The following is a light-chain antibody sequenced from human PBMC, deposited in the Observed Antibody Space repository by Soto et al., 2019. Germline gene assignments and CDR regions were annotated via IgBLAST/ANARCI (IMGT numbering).Light chain of an antibody. J-gene: IGLJ1*01. CDR2: GNT. CDR3: QSYDCTLSARYV. CDR1: SSNIGAGYD. Sequence: QSALTQPPSVSGAPGQRVTISCTGSSSNIGAGYDVHWYQQRPGTAPKLLIFGNTNRPSGVPDRFSGSKSGTSASLAITGLQAEDEGDYYCQSYDCTLSARYVFXTGTKVTVL. V-gene: IGLV1-40*01.